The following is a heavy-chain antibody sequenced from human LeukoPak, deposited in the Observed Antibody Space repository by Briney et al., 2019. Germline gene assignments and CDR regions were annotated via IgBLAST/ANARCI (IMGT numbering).Heavy chain of an antibody. J-gene: IGHJ5*02. D-gene: IGHD6-19*01. CDR1: GGSFSGYY. V-gene: IGHV4-34*01. Sequence: SETLSLTCAVSGGSFSGYYWSWIRQPPGKGLEWIGEINHSGSTNYNPSLKSRVTISVDTSKNQFSLKLSSVTAADTAVYYCAREMGIAVAGRFGPWGQGTLVTVSS. CDR2: INHSGST. CDR3: AREMGIAVAGRFGP.